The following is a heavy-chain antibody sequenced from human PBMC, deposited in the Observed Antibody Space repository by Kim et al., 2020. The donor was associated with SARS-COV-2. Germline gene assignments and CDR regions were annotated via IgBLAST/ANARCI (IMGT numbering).Heavy chain of an antibody. CDR2: IYYSGST. V-gene: IGHV4-39*01. CDR1: GGSISSSSYY. D-gene: IGHD6-13*01. CDR3: ATPEGFGAAAGTVY. Sequence: SETLSRTCTVSGGSISSSSYYWGWIRQPPGKGLEWIGSIYYSGSTYYNPSLKSRVTISVDTSKNQFSLKLSSVTAADTAVYYCATPEGFGAAAGTVYWGQGTLGTVSS. J-gene: IGHJ4*02.